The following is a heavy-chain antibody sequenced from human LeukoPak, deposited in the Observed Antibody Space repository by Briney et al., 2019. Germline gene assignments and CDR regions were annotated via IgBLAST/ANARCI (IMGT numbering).Heavy chain of an antibody. D-gene: IGHD6-13*01. CDR3: ARASSSWYPPVNWFDP. V-gene: IGHV1-46*01. CDR1: GYTFTSYY. Sequence: GAPVKVSCKASGYTFTSYYMHWVRQAPGQGLEWMGIINPSGGSTSYAQKFQGRVTMTRDMSTSTVYMELSSLRSEDTAVYYCARASSSWYPPVNWFDPWGQGTLVTVSS. J-gene: IGHJ5*02. CDR2: INPSGGST.